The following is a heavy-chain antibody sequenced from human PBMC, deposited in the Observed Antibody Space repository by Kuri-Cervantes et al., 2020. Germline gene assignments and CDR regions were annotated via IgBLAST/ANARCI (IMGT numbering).Heavy chain of an antibody. CDR3: AKDMGYCSSTSCFYYYYGMDV. D-gene: IGHD2-2*01. V-gene: IGHV3-7*03. J-gene: IGHJ6*02. CDR1: GFTFSSYW. CDR2: IKQDGSEK. Sequence: GGSLRLSCAASGFTFSSYWMSWVRQAPGKGLEWVANIKQDGSEKYYVDSVKGRFTISRDNAKNSLYLQMNSLRPEDTALYYCAKDMGYCSSTSCFYYYYGMDVWGQGTTVTVSS.